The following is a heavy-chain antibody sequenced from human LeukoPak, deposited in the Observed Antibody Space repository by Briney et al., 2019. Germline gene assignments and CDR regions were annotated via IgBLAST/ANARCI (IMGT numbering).Heavy chain of an antibody. CDR3: AAVERYYYDSSGYYYGEGYYYYGMDV. CDR2: IVVGSGNT. V-gene: IGHV1-58*02. D-gene: IGHD3-22*01. Sequence: GTSVKVSCKASGFTFTSSAMQWVRPARGQRLAWIGWIVVGSGNTNYAQKFQERVTITRDMSTSTAYMELSSLRSEDTAVYYCAAVERYYYDSSGYYYGEGYYYYGMDVWGQGTTVTVSS. CDR1: GFTFTSSA. J-gene: IGHJ6*02.